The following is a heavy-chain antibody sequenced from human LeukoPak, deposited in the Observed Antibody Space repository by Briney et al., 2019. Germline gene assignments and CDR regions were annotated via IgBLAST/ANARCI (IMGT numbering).Heavy chain of an antibody. V-gene: IGHV3-66*01. D-gene: IGHD6-13*01. J-gene: IGHJ6*02. CDR1: GFTVSSNY. CDR3: ARDQQPPGYSGSWSSYYYYGMDV. Sequence: PGGSLRLSCAASGFTVSSNYMSWVRQAPGKGLEWVSVIYSGGSTYYADSVKGRFTISRDNSKNTLYLQMNSPRAEDTAVYYCARDQQPPGYSGSWSSYYYYGMDVWGQGTTVTVSS. CDR2: IYSGGST.